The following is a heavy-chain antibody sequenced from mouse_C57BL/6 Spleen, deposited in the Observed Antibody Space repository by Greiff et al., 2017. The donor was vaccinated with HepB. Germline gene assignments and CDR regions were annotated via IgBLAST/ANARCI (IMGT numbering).Heavy chain of an antibody. V-gene: IGHV1-80*01. J-gene: IGHJ2*01. CDR1: GYAFSSYW. CDR2: IYPGDGDT. D-gene: IGHD1-1*02. CDR3: ARGRGGYYFDY. Sequence: VKLVESGAELVKPGASVKISCKASGYAFSSYWMNWVKQRPGKGLEWIGQIYPGDGDTNYNGKFKGKATLTADKSSSTAYMQLSSLTSEDSAVYFCARGRGGYYFDYWGQGTTLTVSS.